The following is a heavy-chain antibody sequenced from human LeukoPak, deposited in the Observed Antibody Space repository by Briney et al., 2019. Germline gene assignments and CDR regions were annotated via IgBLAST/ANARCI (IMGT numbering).Heavy chain of an antibody. Sequence: GASVKVSCKASGGTFSSYAISWVRQAPGQGLEWMGGIIPIFGTANYAQKFQGRVTITADESTSTAYMELSSLRSEDTAVYYCARLPYYDSSGDPSHWGQGTLVTVSS. D-gene: IGHD3-22*01. V-gene: IGHV1-69*13. J-gene: IGHJ4*02. CDR2: IIPIFGTA. CDR1: GGTFSSYA. CDR3: ARLPYYDSSGDPSH.